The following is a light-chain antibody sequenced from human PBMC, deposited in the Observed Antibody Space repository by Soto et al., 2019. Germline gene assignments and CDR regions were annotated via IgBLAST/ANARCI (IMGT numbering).Light chain of an antibody. V-gene: IGLV1-51*01. CDR3: GTLDGSLSAVV. CDR2: DNN. Sequence: QSVLTQPPSVSAAPGQKVTISCTGSSSNIGTNYVSWYQQLPGTAPKLLIYDNNKRPSGIPDRFSGSKSGTSASLGITGLQAGDEADYYCGTLDGSLSAVVFGGGTQLTVL. J-gene: IGLJ2*01. CDR1: SSNIGTNY.